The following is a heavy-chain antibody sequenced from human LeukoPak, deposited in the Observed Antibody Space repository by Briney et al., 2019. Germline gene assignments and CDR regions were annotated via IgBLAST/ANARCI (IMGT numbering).Heavy chain of an antibody. V-gene: IGHV3-64*02. D-gene: IGHD2-15*01. CDR2: INSQGIIT. CDR1: GLTFSRYA. J-gene: IGHJ5*02. Sequence: GGSLRLSCAASGLTFSRYAMHWVRQAPGKGLEYVSAINSQGIITYYEDSVKGRFTISRDNSKNTLYLQMGSLRAEDMAVYYCARELVGYCSGGSCYSMFDPWGQGTLVTVSS. CDR3: ARELVGYCSGGSCYSMFDP.